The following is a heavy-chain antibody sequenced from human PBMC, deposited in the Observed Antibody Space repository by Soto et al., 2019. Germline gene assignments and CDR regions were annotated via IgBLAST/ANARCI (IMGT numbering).Heavy chain of an antibody. CDR1: GISIDNYY. CDR2: IYSSGTT. CDR3: VRDVGGSGWFAP. V-gene: IGHV4-4*07. Sequence: LSLTCTVSGISIDNYYCSWIRQSAGKGLEWIGRIYSSGTTNYNPSLKSRVAMSVDMSKSQFSLNVRSVTAADTAVYYCVRDVGGSGWFAPWGQGTLVTVSS. J-gene: IGHJ5*02.